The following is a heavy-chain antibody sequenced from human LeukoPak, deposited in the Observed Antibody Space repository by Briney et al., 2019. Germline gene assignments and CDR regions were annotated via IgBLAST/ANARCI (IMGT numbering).Heavy chain of an antibody. D-gene: IGHD2-8*01. V-gene: IGHV4-61*02. CDR2: TYTSGST. CDR3: ARGRLIGRYYFDY. J-gene: IGHJ4*02. CDR1: GGSISSGNFY. Sequence: PSETLSLTCTVSGGSISSGNFYWSWIRQPAGKGLEWIGRTYTSGSTNYNPSLKSRVTISLDTSKNQFSLKVSSVTAADTAVYYCARGRLIGRYYFDYWGQGTLVTVSS.